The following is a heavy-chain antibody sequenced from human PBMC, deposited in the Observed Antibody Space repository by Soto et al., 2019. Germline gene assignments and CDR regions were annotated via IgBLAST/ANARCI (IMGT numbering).Heavy chain of an antibody. CDR3: AKGGRLEWLPIDY. V-gene: IGHV3-30*18. J-gene: IGHJ4*02. CDR2: ISYDGSNK. D-gene: IGHD3-3*01. Sequence: GGSLRLSCAASGFTFSSYGMHWVRQAPGKGLEWVAVISYDGSNKYYADSVKGRFTISRDNSKNTLYLQMNSLRAEDTAVYYCAKGGRLEWLPIDYWGQGTLVTVSS. CDR1: GFTFSSYG.